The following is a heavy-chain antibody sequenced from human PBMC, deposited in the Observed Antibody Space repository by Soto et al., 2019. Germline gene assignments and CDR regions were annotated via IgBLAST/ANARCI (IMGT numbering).Heavy chain of an antibody. CDR1: GFTFSTYW. CDR2: IKQDGSEK. J-gene: IGHJ4*02. V-gene: IGHV3-7*01. D-gene: IGHD3-22*01. Sequence: EVQLVESGGGLVQPGGSLRLSCAASGFTFSTYWMNWVRQAPGKGLEWVANIKQDGSEKHYVDSVKGRFTFSRDNAKNSLYLQMKSLRAEDTAVYYCARMSSGYYFSGFDFWGQGTLVTVSS. CDR3: ARMSSGYYFSGFDF.